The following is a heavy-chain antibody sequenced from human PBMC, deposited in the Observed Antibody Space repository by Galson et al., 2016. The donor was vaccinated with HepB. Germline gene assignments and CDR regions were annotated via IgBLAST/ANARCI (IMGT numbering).Heavy chain of an antibody. V-gene: IGHV3-33*01. CDR2: IWYDGGNK. D-gene: IGHD2-21*02. J-gene: IGHJ4*02. CDR1: GFTLSSHG. CDR3: ARGCGGDCYSVSGY. Sequence: LRLSCAASGFTLSSHGMHWVRQAPGKGLEWVAVIWYDGGNKYYAESVKGRFTISRDTSKNTLYLQMTSLRVEDTAVYYCARGCGGDCYSVSGYWGQGTLVTVSP.